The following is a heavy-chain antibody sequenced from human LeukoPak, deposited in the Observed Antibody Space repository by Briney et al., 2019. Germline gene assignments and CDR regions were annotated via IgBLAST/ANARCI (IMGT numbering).Heavy chain of an antibody. CDR1: GGTFSSYA. CDR3: ARDRRRWLLIVHAFDI. J-gene: IGHJ3*02. D-gene: IGHD5-24*01. V-gene: IGHV1-69*06. CDR2: IIPIFGTA. Sequence: GASVKVSCKASGGTFSSYAISWVRQAPGQGLEWMGGIIPIFGTANYAQKFQGRVTITADKSTSTAYMELSSLRSEDRAVYYCARDRRRWLLIVHAFDIWGQGTMVTVSS.